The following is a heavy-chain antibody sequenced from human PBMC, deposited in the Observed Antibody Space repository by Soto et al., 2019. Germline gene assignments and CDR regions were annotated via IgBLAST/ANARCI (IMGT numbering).Heavy chain of an antibody. CDR2: IDPKSGDT. Sequence: QVQLIQSGAEVKKPGASVTVSCKASEYSFTGHYLHWVRQAPGQGLEWMGWIDPKSGDTKYAPKFQDRVTMTRDTSISRAYMDLSSLRYDDTAVYYCARDYDKSGYDYFDPWGQGTLVTVSS. CDR1: EYSFTGHY. D-gene: IGHD3-22*01. J-gene: IGHJ5*02. CDR3: ARDYDKSGYDYFDP. V-gene: IGHV1-2*02.